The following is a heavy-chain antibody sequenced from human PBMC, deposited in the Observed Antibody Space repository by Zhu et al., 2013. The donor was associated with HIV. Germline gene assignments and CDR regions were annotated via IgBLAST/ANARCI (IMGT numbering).Heavy chain of an antibody. Sequence: QVQLVQSGAEVKKPGASVKVSCKASGYTFTRYYIHWVRQAPGQGLEWMGIINSNSGATNYAKKLQGRVTMTRDTSTTTVYMELSSLRSEDTAVYYCARPPYYYDSSASDAFDIWGQGTMVTVSS. CDR2: INSNSGAT. J-gene: IGHJ3*02. D-gene: IGHD3-22*01. CDR1: GYTFTRYY. V-gene: IGHV1-46*04. CDR3: ARPPYYYDSSASDAFDI.